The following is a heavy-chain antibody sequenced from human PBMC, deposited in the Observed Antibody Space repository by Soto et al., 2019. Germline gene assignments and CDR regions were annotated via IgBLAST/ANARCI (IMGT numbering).Heavy chain of an antibody. J-gene: IGHJ4*02. V-gene: IGHV4-34*01. CDR1: YGKCRGHG. CDR2: INHSGST. Sequence: SLILCLPCAVEYGKCRGHGGRCISQTPGKGLEWIGEINHSGSTNYNPSLKSRVTISVDTSKNQFSLKLSSVTAADTAVYYCTRGIRKFCDFWGQGSLVIVS. CDR3: TRGIRKFCDF.